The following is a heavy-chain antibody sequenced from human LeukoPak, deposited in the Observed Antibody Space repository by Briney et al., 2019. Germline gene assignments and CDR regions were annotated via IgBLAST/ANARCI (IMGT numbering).Heavy chain of an antibody. V-gene: IGHV3-13*01. Sequence: GGSLRLSCAASGFTFSRYDMYWVRQGTGKGLEWVSTIGTAGDTYYPGSVKGRFTISRENAKNSLYLQMNSLRAEDTAVYYCARDLNWETYWGQGTLVSVSS. CDR3: ARDLNWETY. D-gene: IGHD7-27*01. J-gene: IGHJ4*02. CDR1: GFTFSRYD. CDR2: IGTAGDT.